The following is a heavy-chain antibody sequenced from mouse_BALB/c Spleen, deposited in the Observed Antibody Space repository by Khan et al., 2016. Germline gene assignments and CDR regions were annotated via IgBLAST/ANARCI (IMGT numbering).Heavy chain of an antibody. J-gene: IGHJ2*01. CDR3: ASYYGSSYDYFDY. CDR2: IYPGDGDT. D-gene: IGHD1-1*01. CDR1: GYTFTSYW. V-gene: IGHV1-87*01. Sequence: QVQLKESGAELARPGASVKLSCKASGYTFTSYWMQWVKQRPGQGLEWIGAIYPGDGDTRYPQKFKGKATLTADKSSSTAYMQLSSLESEDSAVSYSASYYGSSYDYFDYWGQGTPLTVSS.